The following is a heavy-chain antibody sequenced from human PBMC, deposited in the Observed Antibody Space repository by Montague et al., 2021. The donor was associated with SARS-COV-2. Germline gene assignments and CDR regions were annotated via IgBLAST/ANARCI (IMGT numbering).Heavy chain of an antibody. D-gene: IGHD3-10*01. CDR3: ARDLAPYHGSGSYDNPFDAFDI. Sequence: TLSLTCTVSGGSISSGSYYWSWIRQPAGKGLEWIGRIYTSGSTNYNPSLKSRVTISVDTSKNQFSLKLSSVTAAATAVYYCARDLAPYHGSGSYDNPFDAFDIWGQGTMVTVSS. CDR2: IYTSGST. J-gene: IGHJ3*02. CDR1: GGSISSGSYY. V-gene: IGHV4-61*02.